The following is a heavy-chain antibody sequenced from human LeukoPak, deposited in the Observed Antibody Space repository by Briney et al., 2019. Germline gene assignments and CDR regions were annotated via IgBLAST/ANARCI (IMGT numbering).Heavy chain of an antibody. CDR2: INHSGNT. D-gene: IGHD6-19*01. CDR1: GGSFSDYY. V-gene: IGHV4-34*01. J-gene: IGHJ4*02. CDR3: ARGYSSGWYQVDY. Sequence: SETLSLTCAVYGGSFSDYYWSWIRQPPGKGLEWIGEINHSGNTNYNPSLKSRVTISVDTSKNQFSLKLSSVTAADTAVYYYARGYSSGWYQVDYWGQGTLVTVSS.